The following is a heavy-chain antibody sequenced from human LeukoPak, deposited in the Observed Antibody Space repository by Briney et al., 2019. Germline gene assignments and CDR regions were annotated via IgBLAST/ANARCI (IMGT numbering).Heavy chain of an antibody. Sequence: GSLRLSCAASGLTFSTYWMSWIRQPPGKGLEWIGNIYYSGSTNYNPSLKSRVTISVDTSKNQFSLKLSSVTAADTAVYYCTRGSIAYYYMDVWGKGTTVTISS. CDR1: GLTFSTYW. V-gene: IGHV4-59*01. CDR3: TRGSIAYYYMDV. CDR2: IYYSGST. D-gene: IGHD3-22*01. J-gene: IGHJ6*03.